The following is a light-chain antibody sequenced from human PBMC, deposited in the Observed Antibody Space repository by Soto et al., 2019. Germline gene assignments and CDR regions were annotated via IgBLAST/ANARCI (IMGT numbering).Light chain of an antibody. V-gene: IGLV1-40*01. CDR1: SSNIGAGYD. Sequence: QSALTQPPSVSGAPGPRVTISCTGSSSNIGAGYDVHWYQQLPGTAPKLLIYGNSNRPSGVPDRFSGSKSGTSASLAITGLQAEDEADYYGQSYDSSLSGSVFGGGTQLTVL. CDR2: GNS. CDR3: QSYDSSLSGSV. J-gene: IGLJ2*01.